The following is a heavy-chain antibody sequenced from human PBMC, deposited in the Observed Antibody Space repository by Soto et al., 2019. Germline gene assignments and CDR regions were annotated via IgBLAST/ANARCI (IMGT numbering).Heavy chain of an antibody. CDR2: VSATAGTT. Sequence: GGSLRLSCAASGFTFSSYAMSWVRQAPGKGLEWVSLVSATAGTTYYTDSVKGRFTISRDNSRNTVYLQMNSLRADDTAVYYCAKDRLAGGFDYWGQGTPVTVSS. CDR3: AKDRLAGGFDY. J-gene: IGHJ4*02. D-gene: IGHD3-16*01. CDR1: GFTFSSYA. V-gene: IGHV3-23*01.